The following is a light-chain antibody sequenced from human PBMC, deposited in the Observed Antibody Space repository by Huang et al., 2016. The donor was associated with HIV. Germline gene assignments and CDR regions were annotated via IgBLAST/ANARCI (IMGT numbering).Light chain of an antibody. CDR2: ATS. V-gene: IGKV1-NL1*01. J-gene: IGKJ1*01. CDR3: QQYSSTPPRT. CDR1: QAINNA. Sequence: DIQMTQSPSSLSASVGDTVTITCRASQAINNALAWYQHKPGKAPKLLVYATSRLESGVPSRFSGSGSGTDYTLTISSLQPDDFATYYCQQYSSTPPRTFGRGTKVEIK.